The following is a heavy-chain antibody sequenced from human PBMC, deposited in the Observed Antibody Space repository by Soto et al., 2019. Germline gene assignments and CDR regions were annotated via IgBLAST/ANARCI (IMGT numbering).Heavy chain of an antibody. Sequence: GGSLRLSCAASGFTFSSYSMNWVRQAPGKGLEWVSYISSSSSTIYYADSVKGRFTISRDNAKNSLYLQMNSLRAEDTAVYYCARRGDYHELDYWGQGTLVTVSS. CDR1: GFTFSSYS. J-gene: IGHJ4*02. D-gene: IGHD4-17*01. CDR2: ISSSSSTI. CDR3: ARRGDYHELDY. V-gene: IGHV3-48*01.